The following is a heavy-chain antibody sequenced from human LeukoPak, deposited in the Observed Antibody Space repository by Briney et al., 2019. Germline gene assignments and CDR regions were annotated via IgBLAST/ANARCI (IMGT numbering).Heavy chain of an antibody. CDR2: ILHSGST. CDR3: AGGVYGNQH. J-gene: IGHJ1*01. Sequence: SETLSLTCAVYGGSFSGHYWSWIRQPPGKGLEWIGEILHSGSTNYNPSLTTRVTMSVDTSKNQFSLKLRSVTAADTAVYYCAGGVYGNQHWGQGTLVTVSS. V-gene: IGHV4-34*12. CDR1: GGSFSGHY. D-gene: IGHD6-6*01.